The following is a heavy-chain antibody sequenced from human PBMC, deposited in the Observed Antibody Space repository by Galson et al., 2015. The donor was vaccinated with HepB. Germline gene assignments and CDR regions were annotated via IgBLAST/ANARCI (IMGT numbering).Heavy chain of an antibody. D-gene: IGHD3-10*01. V-gene: IGHV3-48*01. CDR1: GFTLSNYA. Sequence: SLRLSCAASGFTLSNYAMKWVRQAPGKGLEWVSYISSRSTTIYYAGSVKGRFTISRDNAANSLYLQMNNLRAEDTAVYYCARALTVYGSGFDYWGQGTLVTVSS. J-gene: IGHJ4*02. CDR2: ISSRSTTI. CDR3: ARALTVYGSGFDY.